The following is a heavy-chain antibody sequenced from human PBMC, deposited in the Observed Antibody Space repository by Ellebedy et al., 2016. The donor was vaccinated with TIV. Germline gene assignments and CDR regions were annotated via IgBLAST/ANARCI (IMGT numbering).Heavy chain of an antibody. CDR2: IYSGGST. D-gene: IGHD4-23*01. V-gene: IGHV3-66*01. J-gene: IGHJ4*02. Sequence: GESLKISCAASGFTVSSNYMSWVRQAPGRGLEWVSVIYSGGSTYYADSVKGRFTVSRDNSKNTLYLQMTSLRAEDTAVYYCARTHDDYGGNGAFDYWGQGTLVTVSS. CDR1: GFTVSSNY. CDR3: ARTHDDYGGNGAFDY.